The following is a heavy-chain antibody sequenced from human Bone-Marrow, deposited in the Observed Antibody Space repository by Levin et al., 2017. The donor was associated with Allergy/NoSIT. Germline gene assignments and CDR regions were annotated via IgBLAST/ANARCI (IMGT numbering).Heavy chain of an antibody. CDR1: GFTFSLYS. J-gene: IGHJ3*02. Sequence: GGSLRLSCTVSGFTFSLYSMNWVRQAPGKGLEWVSSISSSGTDMYNADSVKGRFTTSRDNAKNSLNLQMSSLRAENTAVYYCASGIIGDVRVAHKEAFDIWGQGTMVTVSS. CDR3: ASGIIGDVRVAHKEAFDI. V-gene: IGHV3-21*01. CDR2: ISSSGTDM. D-gene: IGHD2/OR15-2a*01.